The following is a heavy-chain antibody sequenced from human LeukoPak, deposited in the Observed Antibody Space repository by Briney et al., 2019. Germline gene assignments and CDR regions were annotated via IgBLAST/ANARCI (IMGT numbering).Heavy chain of an antibody. J-gene: IGHJ4*02. Sequence: PGGSLRLSCVASGFTFSSYAMHWVRQAPGKGLEWVAVISYDGSNKYYADSVKGRFTISRDNSENTLYLQMNSLRAEDTAVYYCARDGQLWSNGGFDYWGQGTLVTVSS. CDR1: GFTFSSYA. V-gene: IGHV3-30-3*01. D-gene: IGHD5-18*01. CDR3: ARDGQLWSNGGFDY. CDR2: ISYDGSNK.